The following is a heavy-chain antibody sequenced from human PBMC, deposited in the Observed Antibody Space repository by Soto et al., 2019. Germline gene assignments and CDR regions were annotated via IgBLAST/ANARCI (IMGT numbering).Heavy chain of an antibody. V-gene: IGHV3-23*01. Sequence: GGSLRLSCAASGFTFSSYAMSWVRQAPGKGLEWVSAISGSGGSTYYADSVKGRFTISRDNSKNTLYLQMNSLRAEDTAVYYFAKAFHYYDSSGYWVPFDYWGQGTLVTVSS. CDR2: ISGSGGST. D-gene: IGHD3-22*01. CDR1: GFTFSSYA. CDR3: AKAFHYYDSSGYWVPFDY. J-gene: IGHJ4*02.